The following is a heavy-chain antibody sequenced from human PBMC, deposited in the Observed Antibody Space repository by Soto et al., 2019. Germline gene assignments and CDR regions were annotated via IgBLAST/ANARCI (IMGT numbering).Heavy chain of an antibody. CDR3: AGGGGVLAY. CDR1: GFAFGGYG. CDR2: TSYDGSNK. Sequence: QVQLVESGGGVVRPGKSLTLSCTGSGFAFGGYGIHWVRQTPGKGLEWLAMTSYDGSNKYLADSVKGRFTVSRDMSRTMDFLQMDNRGLADTGVYYGAGGGGVLAYWGGGTLVTVSS. V-gene: IGHV3-30*03. D-gene: IGHD2-8*01. J-gene: IGHJ4*02.